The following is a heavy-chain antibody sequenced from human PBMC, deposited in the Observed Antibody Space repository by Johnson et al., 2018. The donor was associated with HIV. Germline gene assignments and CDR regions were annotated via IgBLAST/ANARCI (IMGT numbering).Heavy chain of an antibody. V-gene: IGHV3-23*04. Sequence: VQLVESGGGLVQPGGSLRLSCAASGFTFSSYAMSWVRQAPGKGLEWVSTISVSGGSTYYADSVKGRFTISRDNSKNTLYLQMNSLSAEDTAVYYCAKDQGIEMAGYDGFDIWGQGTMVTVSS. CDR3: AKDQGIEMAGYDGFDI. CDR2: ISVSGGST. D-gene: IGHD5-24*01. J-gene: IGHJ3*02. CDR1: GFTFSSYA.